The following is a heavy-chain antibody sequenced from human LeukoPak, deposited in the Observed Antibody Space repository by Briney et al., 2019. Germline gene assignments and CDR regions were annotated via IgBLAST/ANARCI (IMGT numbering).Heavy chain of an antibody. Sequence: GALVKVSCKASGGTFSSYGISWVRQAPGQGLEWMGGIIPIFGTAKYAQKFQGRVTITTDESTSTAYMELSSLRYEDTAVYYCARGVDTAMITSLVYWGQGTLVTVSS. J-gene: IGHJ4*02. D-gene: IGHD5-18*01. V-gene: IGHV1-69*05. CDR3: ARGVDTAMITSLVY. CDR2: IIPIFGTA. CDR1: GGTFSSYG.